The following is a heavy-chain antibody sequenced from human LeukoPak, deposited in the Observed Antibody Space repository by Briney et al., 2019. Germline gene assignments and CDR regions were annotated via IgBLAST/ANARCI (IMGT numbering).Heavy chain of an antibody. D-gene: IGHD3-22*01. Sequence: PGGSLRLSCAASGFTFSSYWMSWVRQAPGKGLEWLSALTGSGGSTFYADSVKGRFTISRDNSESSLFLQMTGLRAEDTAVYYCAKEGVEYFDSSGYYPADYWGQGTLVTVSS. V-gene: IGHV3-23*01. CDR1: GFTFSSYW. CDR2: LTGSGGST. CDR3: AKEGVEYFDSSGYYPADY. J-gene: IGHJ4*02.